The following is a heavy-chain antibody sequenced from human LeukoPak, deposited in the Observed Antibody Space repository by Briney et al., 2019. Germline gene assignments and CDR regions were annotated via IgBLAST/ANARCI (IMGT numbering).Heavy chain of an antibody. V-gene: IGHV4-59*11. CDR2: IYYSGST. CDR3: ARTLLTGQAQSYYYHAVDV. D-gene: IGHD3-9*01. CDR1: GGPISCHF. J-gene: IGHJ6*04. Sequence: SETLSLPFTVSGGPISCHFWRWIRPPPGEGLELVGYIYYSGSTIYNPSLMGRVTNYNPPPKSQVTISVDTYKNQFSLKLRSVTAADTAVYYCARTLLTGQAQSYYYHAVDVWRKATTVAVSS.